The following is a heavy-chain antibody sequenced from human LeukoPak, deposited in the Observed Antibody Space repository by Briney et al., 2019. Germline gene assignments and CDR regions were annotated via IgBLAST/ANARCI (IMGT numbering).Heavy chain of an antibody. Sequence: ASVKVSCKASGGTFSSYAISWVRQAPGQGLEWMGGIIPIFGTANYAQKFQGRVTITADESTSTAYMELSSLRSEDTAVYYCARTMMVVVITMDHAFDIWGQGTMVTVSS. D-gene: IGHD3-22*01. V-gene: IGHV1-69*13. CDR1: GGTFSSYA. J-gene: IGHJ3*02. CDR2: IIPIFGTA. CDR3: ARTMMVVVITMDHAFDI.